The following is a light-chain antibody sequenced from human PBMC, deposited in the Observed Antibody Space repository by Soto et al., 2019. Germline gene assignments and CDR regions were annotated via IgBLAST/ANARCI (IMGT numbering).Light chain of an antibody. CDR3: QQSYTTSYT. V-gene: IGKV1-39*01. Sequence: DIQMTQSPSSLSASVGDRVTITCRASQSIISYLNWFQQKPGKAPNLLIYTTSKLQSGAPSRFSGSGSGTDFTLTISSLQPEDFATYYWQQSYTTSYTFGQGTKLEIE. J-gene: IGKJ2*01. CDR1: QSIISY. CDR2: TTS.